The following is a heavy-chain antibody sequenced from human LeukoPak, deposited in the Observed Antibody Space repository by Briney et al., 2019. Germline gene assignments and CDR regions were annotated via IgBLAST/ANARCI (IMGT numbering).Heavy chain of an antibody. CDR3: ARDGHSSSWYSTWFDP. J-gene: IGHJ5*02. CDR2: IIPILGIA. CDR1: GGTFSSYT. V-gene: IGHV1-69*04. Sequence: SVKVSCKASGGTFSSYTIRWVRQAPGQGLEWMGRIIPILGIANYAQKFQGRVTITADKSTSTAYMELSSLRSEDTAVYYCARDGHSSSWYSTWFDPWGQGTLVTVCS. D-gene: IGHD6-13*01.